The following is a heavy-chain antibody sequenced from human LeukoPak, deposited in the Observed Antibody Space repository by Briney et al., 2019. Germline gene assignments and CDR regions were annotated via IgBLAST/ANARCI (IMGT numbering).Heavy chain of an antibody. Sequence: GGSLRLSCAASGLTVTDYYMHWIRQAPGKGLEWVSFIGGSASNIYYADSVKDRFTISRDNAKNSLYLQMNSLRAEDTAVYYCAKEWSAFDIWGRGTMVTVSS. CDR3: AKEWSAFDI. V-gene: IGHV3-11*04. D-gene: IGHD2-15*01. J-gene: IGHJ3*02. CDR2: IGGSASNI. CDR1: GLTVTDYY.